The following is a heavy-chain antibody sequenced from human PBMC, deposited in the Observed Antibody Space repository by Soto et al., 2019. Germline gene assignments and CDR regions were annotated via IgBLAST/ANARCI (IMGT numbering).Heavy chain of an antibody. Sequence: ASVKVSCKASGYTFTSYYIHWVRQAPGQGLEWVSIINPVGGSTNYAQKLQGRVTVTRDTSTSTVHMGLSSLRSEDTAVYYCARGWGRVVYAMDVWGQGTTVTVSS. CDR2: INPVGGST. D-gene: IGHD1-26*01. V-gene: IGHV1-46*04. CDR3: ARGWGRVVYAMDV. J-gene: IGHJ6*02. CDR1: GYTFTSYY.